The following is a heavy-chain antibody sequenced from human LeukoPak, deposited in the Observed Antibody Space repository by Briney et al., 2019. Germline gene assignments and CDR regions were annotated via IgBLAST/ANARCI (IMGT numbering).Heavy chain of an antibody. J-gene: IGHJ4*02. Sequence: AGGSLRLSCAASEFTYSSYAMSWVRQAPGKGLEWVSAISGSGGSPYYADSVKGRFTISRDNSKNTLYLQMNSLRADDTAVYYCAKGRRGSDYGSYYDYWGQGTLVAVSS. CDR3: AKGRRGSDYGSYYDY. CDR2: ISGSGGSP. D-gene: IGHD1-26*01. V-gene: IGHV3-23*01. CDR1: EFTYSSYA.